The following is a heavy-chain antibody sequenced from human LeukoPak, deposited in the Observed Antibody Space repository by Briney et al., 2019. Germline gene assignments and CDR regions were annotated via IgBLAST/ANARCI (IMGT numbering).Heavy chain of an antibody. Sequence: PGGSLRLSCAASGFTVSSNYMSWVRQAPGKGLEWVSVIYSGGSTYHADSVKGRFTISRDNSKNTLYLQMNSLRAEDTAVYYCARYGLENGMDVWGQGTTVTVSS. CDR2: IYSGGST. V-gene: IGHV3-66*01. CDR1: GFTVSSNY. J-gene: IGHJ6*02. CDR3: ARYGLENGMDV. D-gene: IGHD3-3*01.